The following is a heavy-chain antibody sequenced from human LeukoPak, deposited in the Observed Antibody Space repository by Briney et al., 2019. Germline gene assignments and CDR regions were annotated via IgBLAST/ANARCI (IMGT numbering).Heavy chain of an antibody. V-gene: IGHV3-43*02. Sequence: GGSLTLSCAASGFTFDDYAMHWVRQAPGKGLEWVSLIRGDGGSTYYADSVKGRFTISRDNSKNSLYLQMNSLRTEDTALYYCAKDIRGIAVAGLYYYYYYGMDVWGQGTTVTVSS. D-gene: IGHD6-19*01. CDR2: IRGDGGST. CDR3: AKDIRGIAVAGLYYYYYYGMDV. J-gene: IGHJ6*02. CDR1: GFTFDDYA.